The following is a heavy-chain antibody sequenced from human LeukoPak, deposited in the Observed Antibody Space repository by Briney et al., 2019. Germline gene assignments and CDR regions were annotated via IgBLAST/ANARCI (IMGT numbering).Heavy chain of an antibody. V-gene: IGHV4-59*08. CDR2: IYYSGST. Sequence: SETLSLTCTVSGGSISSYYWSWIRQPPGKGLEWIGYIYYSGSTNYNPSLKSRVTISVDTSKNQFSLKLSSVTAADTAVYYCARLDYYDSRGLDYWGQGTLVTVSS. D-gene: IGHD3-22*01. CDR1: GGSISSYY. J-gene: IGHJ4*02. CDR3: ARLDYYDSRGLDY.